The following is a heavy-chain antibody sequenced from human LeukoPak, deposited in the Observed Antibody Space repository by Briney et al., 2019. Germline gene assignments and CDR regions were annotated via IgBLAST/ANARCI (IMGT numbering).Heavy chain of an antibody. D-gene: IGHD6-19*01. Sequence: ASVKVSCKASGYTFTSYGISWVRQAPGQGLEWMGWISAYNGNTNYAQKLQGRVTMNTDTSTRTAYMELRSLRSDDTAVYYSARGYIAVAGTSWFDPCGEGALVTVSS. V-gene: IGHV1-18*04. CDR2: ISAYNGNT. CDR3: ARGYIAVAGTSWFDP. J-gene: IGHJ5*02. CDR1: GYTFTSYG.